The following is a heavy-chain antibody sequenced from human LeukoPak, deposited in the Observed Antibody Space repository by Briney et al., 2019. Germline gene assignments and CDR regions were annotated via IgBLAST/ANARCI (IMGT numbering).Heavy chain of an antibody. CDR2: ISVRAGTI. Sequence: GGSLRLSCAVSGITLSNYGMNWVRQAPGKGLEWIAYISVRAGTIYYGDSAEGRFTISRDDAKNSLYLQMNGLRVEDTAIYYCAKDFPHYYEVPHGMNVWGQGTTVTV. D-gene: IGHD3-22*01. V-gene: IGHV3-48*03. CDR1: GITLSNYG. CDR3: AKDFPHYYEVPHGMNV. J-gene: IGHJ6*02.